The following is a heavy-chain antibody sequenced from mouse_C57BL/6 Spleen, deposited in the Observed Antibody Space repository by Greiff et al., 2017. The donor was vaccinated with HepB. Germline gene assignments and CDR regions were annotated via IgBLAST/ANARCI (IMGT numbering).Heavy chain of an antibody. J-gene: IGHJ1*03. D-gene: IGHD2-2*01. CDR3: ARGYEYFDV. CDR2: ISSGISTI. V-gene: IGHV5-17*01. Sequence: EVQLVESGGGLVKPGGSLKLSCAASGFTFSDYGMHWVRQAPEKGLEWVAYISSGISTIYYADTVKGRFTISRDNAKNTLFLQMTSLRSEDTAMYYCARGYEYFDVWGTGTTVTVSS. CDR1: GFTFSDYG.